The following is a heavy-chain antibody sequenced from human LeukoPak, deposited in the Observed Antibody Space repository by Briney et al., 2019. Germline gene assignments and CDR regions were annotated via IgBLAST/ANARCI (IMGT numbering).Heavy chain of an antibody. CDR3: ARRRSSSWYYFDY. CDR2: INHRGST. CDR1: GGSFSGYY. D-gene: IGHD6-13*01. Sequence: SETLSLTCAVYGGSFSGYYWSWIRQPPGKGLEWIGEINHRGSTNYNPSLKSRVTIPVDTSKNQFSLKLSSVTAADTAVYYCARRRSSSWYYFDYWGQGTLVTVSS. V-gene: IGHV4-34*01. J-gene: IGHJ4*02.